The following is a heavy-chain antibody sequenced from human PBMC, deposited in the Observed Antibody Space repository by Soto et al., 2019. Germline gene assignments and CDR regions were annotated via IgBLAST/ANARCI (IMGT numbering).Heavy chain of an antibody. J-gene: IGHJ6*01. Sequence: TLEILSLTCTFSGGSIIGYYCSWIRQPPGKGLEWIGYMFYKGNTIYSPSLNRRVTISVDTSKNQFSLKLTSVTAADTAVYYCARHPIIARFENGLDVWGQGITVTVSS. CDR3: ARHPIIARFENGLDV. V-gene: IGHV4-59*08. D-gene: IGHD1-20*01. CDR1: GGSIIGYY. CDR2: MFYKGNT.